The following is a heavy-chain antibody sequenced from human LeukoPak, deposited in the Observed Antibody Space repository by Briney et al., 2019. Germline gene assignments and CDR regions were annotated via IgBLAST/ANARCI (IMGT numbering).Heavy chain of an antibody. J-gene: IGHJ6*04. CDR1: GFTFSSYA. Sequence: GRALRLSCAASGFTFSSYAMSWVRQARGKGLEGVSAISGSGGSTYYADSVKGRFTISRDNSKNTLYLQMNSLRAEDTAVYYCANNNRAYYYGMDVWGKGTTVTVSS. D-gene: IGHD1/OR15-1a*01. CDR3: ANNNRAYYYGMDV. CDR2: ISGSGGST. V-gene: IGHV3-23*01.